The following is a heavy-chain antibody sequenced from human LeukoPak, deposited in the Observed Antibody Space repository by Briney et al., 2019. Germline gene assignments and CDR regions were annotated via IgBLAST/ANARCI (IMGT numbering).Heavy chain of an antibody. CDR1: GFTFSSYS. CDR2: IGSSSTYI. D-gene: IGHD5-18*01. V-gene: IGHV3-21*01. Sequence: GGSLRRSCAASGFTFSSYSMNWVRQAPGKGLEWVSSIGSSSTYIYYADSVKGRFTISRDNAKNSLYLQMNSLRAEDTAVYYCAASTKHTAMVDYWGQGTLVTVSS. J-gene: IGHJ4*02. CDR3: AASTKHTAMVDY.